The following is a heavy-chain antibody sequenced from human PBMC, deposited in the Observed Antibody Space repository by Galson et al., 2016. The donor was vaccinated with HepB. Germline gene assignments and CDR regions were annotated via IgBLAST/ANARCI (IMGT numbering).Heavy chain of an antibody. V-gene: IGHV4-59*01. J-gene: IGHJ4*02. D-gene: IGHD3-22*01. CDR2: ISYSGST. CDR3: AREGGGYYDSSGYYLGY. Sequence: EYIGYISYSGSTNYNPSLKSRVTISVDTSKNQFSLKLNSVTAADTAVYYCAREGGGYYDSSGYYLGYWGRGTLVTVSS.